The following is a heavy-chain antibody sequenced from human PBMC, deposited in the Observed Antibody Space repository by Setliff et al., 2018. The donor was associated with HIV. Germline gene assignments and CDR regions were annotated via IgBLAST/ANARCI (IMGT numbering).Heavy chain of an antibody. CDR2: MSPNSGNT. V-gene: IGHV1-8*02. Sequence: ASVKVSCKTSGYTFSSYDINWVRQAPGQGLEWMGWMSPNSGNTAYAQRFQGRITMTRDTSISTAYMELSSLRSEDTAVYYCARGPYYDSNGYHLSSDYWGQGTLVTVSS. CDR3: ARGPYYDSNGYHLSSDY. J-gene: IGHJ4*02. D-gene: IGHD3-22*01. CDR1: GYTFSSYD.